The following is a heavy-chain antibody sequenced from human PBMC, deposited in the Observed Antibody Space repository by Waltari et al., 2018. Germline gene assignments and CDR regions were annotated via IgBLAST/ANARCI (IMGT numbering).Heavy chain of an antibody. J-gene: IGHJ4*02. CDR3: ARDIVSSGYWGGPVDY. V-gene: IGHV3-7*01. Sequence: EVQLVESGGGLVQPGGSLRLSCAASGFTFSSYWMSWVRQAPGKGLEWVANIKQDGSEKYYVDSVKGRFTIARDNAKNSLYLQMNSLRAEDTAVYYCARDIVSSGYWGGPVDYWGQGTLVTVSS. D-gene: IGHD3-3*01. CDR1: GFTFSSYW. CDR2: IKQDGSEK.